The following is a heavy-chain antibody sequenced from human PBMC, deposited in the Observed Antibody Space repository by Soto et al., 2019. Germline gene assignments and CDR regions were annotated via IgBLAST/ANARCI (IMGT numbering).Heavy chain of an antibody. CDR2: ISGSGGST. CDR1: GFTFSSYA. Sequence: GGSLRLSCAASGFTFSSYAMSWVRQAPGKGLEWVSAISGSGGSTYYADSVKGRFTISRDNSKNTLYLQMNSPRAEDTAVYYCAKPGEYSSSYFDYWGQGTLVTVSS. V-gene: IGHV3-23*01. J-gene: IGHJ4*02. D-gene: IGHD6-6*01. CDR3: AKPGEYSSSYFDY.